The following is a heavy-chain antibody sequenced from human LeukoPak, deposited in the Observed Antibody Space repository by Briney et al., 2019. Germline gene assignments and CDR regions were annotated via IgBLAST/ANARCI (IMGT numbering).Heavy chain of an antibody. J-gene: IGHJ6*03. V-gene: IGHV3-20*04. CDR3: ARARNRYCSSTSCYTDYYYYYMDV. CDR1: GFTFDDYG. D-gene: IGHD2-2*02. Sequence: GGSLRLSCAASGFTFDDYGMSWVRQAPGKGLEWVSGINWNGGSTGYADSVKGRFTISRDNAKNSLYLQMNSLRAEDTAVYYCARARNRYCSSTSCYTDYYYYYMDVWGKGTTVTISS. CDR2: INWNGGST.